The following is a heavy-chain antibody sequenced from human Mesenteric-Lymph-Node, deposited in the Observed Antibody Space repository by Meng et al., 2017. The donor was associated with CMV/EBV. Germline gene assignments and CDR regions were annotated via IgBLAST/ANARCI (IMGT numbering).Heavy chain of an antibody. CDR3: ARAVAAPHY. CDR2: LIPILGIA. CDR1: GGTFNSYT. J-gene: IGHJ4*02. Sequence: SVKVSCKTSGGTFNSYTISWVRQAPGQGLEWMGRLIPILGIANYAQKFQGRVTITADKSTSTAYMELSSLRSEDTAVYYCARAVAAPHYWGQGTLVTVSS. D-gene: IGHD2-15*01. V-gene: IGHV1-69*02.